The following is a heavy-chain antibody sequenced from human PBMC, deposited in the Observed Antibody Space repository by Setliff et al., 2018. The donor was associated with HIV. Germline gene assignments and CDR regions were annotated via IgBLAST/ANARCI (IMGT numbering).Heavy chain of an antibody. CDR1: GYSFSSHG. V-gene: IGHV1-18*01. Sequence: ASVKVSCKTSGYSFSSHGVSWVRQAPGQGLEWVGWISAYTGKTKYAQNVQGRVTLTTDTSTSTAYMELRSLRPDDTAVYYCARARDFQYMDVWGKGTAVTVSS. J-gene: IGHJ6*03. CDR2: ISAYTGKT. CDR3: ARARDFQYMDV.